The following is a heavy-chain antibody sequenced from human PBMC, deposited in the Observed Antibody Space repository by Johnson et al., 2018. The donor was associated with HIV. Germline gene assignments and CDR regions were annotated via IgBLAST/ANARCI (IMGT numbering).Heavy chain of an antibody. CDR2: IGTAGDT. D-gene: IGHD5-12*01. V-gene: IGHV3-13*01. Sequence: VQLVESGGGLVQPGGSLRLSCAASGFTFSGYDMHWVRQATGKGLEWVSAIGTAGDTYYPGSVKGRFTISRDNAKNSLYLQMNSLRAEDTALYYCARAPGYPDAFDIWGQGTMVTVSS. J-gene: IGHJ3*02. CDR1: GFTFSGYD. CDR3: ARAPGYPDAFDI.